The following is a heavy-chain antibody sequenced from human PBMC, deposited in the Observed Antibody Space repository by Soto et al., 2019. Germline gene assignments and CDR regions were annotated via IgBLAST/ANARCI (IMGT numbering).Heavy chain of an antibody. D-gene: IGHD4-4*01. J-gene: IGHJ6*02. Sequence: SETLSLTCTVSGGSISSYYWSWIRQPPGKGLEWIGYIYYSGSTNYNPSLKSRVAISVDTSKNQFSLKLSSVTAADTAVYYCARDRFYSNYADYYYYYGMDVWGQGTTVTVSS. CDR3: ARDRFYSNYADYYYYYGMDV. CDR2: IYYSGST. CDR1: GGSISSYY. V-gene: IGHV4-59*01.